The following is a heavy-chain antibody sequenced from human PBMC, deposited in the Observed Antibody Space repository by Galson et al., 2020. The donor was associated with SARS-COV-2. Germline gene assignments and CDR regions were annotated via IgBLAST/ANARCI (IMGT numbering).Heavy chain of an antibody. J-gene: IGHJ6*02. CDR1: GGSISSGGYY. CDR2: IYYSGST. CDR3: ARDSPGADGMDV. V-gene: IGHV4-31*03. Sequence: ASETLSLTCTVSGGSISSGGYYWSWIRQHPGKGLEWIGYIYYSGSTYYNPSLRSRVTISVDTSKNQFSLKLSSVTAADPAVYYCARDSPGADGMDVWGQGTTVTVSS.